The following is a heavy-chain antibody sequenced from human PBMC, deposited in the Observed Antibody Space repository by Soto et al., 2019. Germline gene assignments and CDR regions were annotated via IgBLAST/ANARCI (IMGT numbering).Heavy chain of an antibody. CDR1: GFTFSRYA. CDR2: ISSVGGST. D-gene: IGHD3-3*01. J-gene: IGHJ4*02. V-gene: IGHV3-23*01. Sequence: EVHLLESGGGLVLPGVSLRLSCAGSGFTFSRYAMSWVRQAPGKGLEWVSAISSVGGSTYYADSVKGRFIISRDNSENTLYLQVNSLRAEDTAIYYCTKDREFTYYDLWSGYYAFDSWGQGTLVTVSS. CDR3: TKDREFTYYDLWSGYYAFDS.